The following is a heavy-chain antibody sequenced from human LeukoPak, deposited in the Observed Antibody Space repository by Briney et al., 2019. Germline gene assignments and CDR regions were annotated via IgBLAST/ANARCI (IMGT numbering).Heavy chain of an antibody. CDR1: GFTFSSYG. Sequence: GGSLRLSCAASGFTFSSYGMHWVRQAPGKGLEWVAVIWYDGSNKYYADSVKGRFTISRDNSKNTLYLQMNSLRAADTAVYYCARDRRYCSGGSCLYYFDYWGQGTLVTVSS. V-gene: IGHV3-33*01. J-gene: IGHJ4*02. CDR2: IWYDGSNK. CDR3: ARDRRYCSGGSCLYYFDY. D-gene: IGHD2-15*01.